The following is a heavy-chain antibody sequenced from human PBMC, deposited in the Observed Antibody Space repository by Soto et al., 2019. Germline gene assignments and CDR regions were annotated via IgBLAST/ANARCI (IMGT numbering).Heavy chain of an antibody. CDR3: ARDKGIAAAGILVY. CDR1: GFTFSSYG. V-gene: IGHV3-33*01. Sequence: QVPLVESGGGVVQPGRSLRLSCAASGFTFSSYGMHWVRQAPGKGLEWVAVIWYDGSNKYYADSVKGRFTISRDNSKNTLYLQMNSLRAEDTAVYYCARDKGIAAAGILVYWGQGTLVTVSS. D-gene: IGHD6-13*01. J-gene: IGHJ4*02. CDR2: IWYDGSNK.